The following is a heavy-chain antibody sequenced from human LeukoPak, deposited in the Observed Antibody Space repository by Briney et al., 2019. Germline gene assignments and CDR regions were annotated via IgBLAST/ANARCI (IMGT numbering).Heavy chain of an antibody. Sequence: PSETLSLTCTVSGGSISSYYWNWIRQPPGKGLEWIGYIYYSGSTNYNPSLKSRVTISLDTSKNQFSLNLSSVTAADTAVYYCARGRTTYGGNDYWGQGTLVTVSS. CDR2: IYYSGST. J-gene: IGHJ4*02. V-gene: IGHV4-59*01. CDR3: ARGRTTYGGNDY. CDR1: GGSISSYY. D-gene: IGHD4-23*01.